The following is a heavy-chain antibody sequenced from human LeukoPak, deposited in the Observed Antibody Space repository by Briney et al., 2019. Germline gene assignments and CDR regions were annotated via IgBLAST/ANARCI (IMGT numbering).Heavy chain of an antibody. CDR2: INADGVDT. D-gene: IGHD4-17*01. J-gene: IGHJ4*02. V-gene: IGHV3-23*01. Sequence: GGSLRLSCAASGFAFSSYAMTCVRQAPGKGLEWVSGINADGVDTNSADSVKGRFTISRDNSKNTLFLQMINLKAADTAIYYGAKDFDYGDYLWGPGTLVTVSS. CDR1: GFAFSSYA. CDR3: AKDFDYGDYL.